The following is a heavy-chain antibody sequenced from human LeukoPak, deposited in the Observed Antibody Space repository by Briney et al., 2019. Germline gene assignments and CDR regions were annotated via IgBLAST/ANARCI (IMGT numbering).Heavy chain of an antibody. J-gene: IGHJ4*02. CDR3: AKSAYYGSGSYVED. D-gene: IGHD3-10*01. CDR1: GYTFSGYY. V-gene: IGHV1-2*02. CDR2: FNPNSGDT. Sequence: ASVKVSCKASGYTFSGYYMHWVRQAPGQGLEWMGWFNPNSGDTNYAQKFQGRVTMTSDTSISTAYMELNRLRSDDTAVYYCAKSAYYGSGSYVEDWGQGTLVTVSS.